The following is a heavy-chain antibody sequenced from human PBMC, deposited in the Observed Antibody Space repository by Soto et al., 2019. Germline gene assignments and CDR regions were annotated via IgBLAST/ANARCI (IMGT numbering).Heavy chain of an antibody. CDR1: GFTFSSYG. V-gene: IGHV3-33*01. CDR2: IWYDGSNK. Sequence: QVQLVESGGGVVQPGRSLRLSCAASGFTFSSYGMHWVRQAPGKGLEWVAVIWYDGSNKYYADSVKGRFTISRDNSKNTLYLQMNSLRAEDTAVYYCASQLNQWMGFDYWGQGTLVTVSS. J-gene: IGHJ4*02. D-gene: IGHD6-19*01. CDR3: ASQLNQWMGFDY.